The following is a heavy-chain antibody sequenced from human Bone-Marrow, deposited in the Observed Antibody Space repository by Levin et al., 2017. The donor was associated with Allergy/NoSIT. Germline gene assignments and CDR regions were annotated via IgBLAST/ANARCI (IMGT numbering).Heavy chain of an antibody. Sequence: GESLKISCAASGFTFRNSGMHWVRQAPGKGLEWVAVIWFDGNKKYYVDSVKGRFTISRDNSKNTLFLQMNSLRAEDTAVYYCARGRTDIAVASVAHNYYYYYMDVWGKGTTVTVSS. J-gene: IGHJ6*03. CDR3: ARGRTDIAVASVAHNYYYYYMDV. CDR2: IWFDGNKK. D-gene: IGHD2-2*01. CDR1: GFTFRNSG. V-gene: IGHV3-33*01.